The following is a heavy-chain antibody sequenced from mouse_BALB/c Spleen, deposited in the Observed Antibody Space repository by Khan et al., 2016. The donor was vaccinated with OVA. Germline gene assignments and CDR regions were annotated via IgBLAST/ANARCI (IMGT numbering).Heavy chain of an antibody. J-gene: IGHJ2*01. CDR3: ARPGYDGYYDY. CDR2: ISTYTGNT. V-gene: IGHV1S137*01. D-gene: IGHD2-3*01. Sequence: QVQLQQSGPELVRPGVSVKISCKGSGYTFTDYAMYWVKQSHAKSLEWIGLISTYTGNTTYNQKFKGKATMTVDKSSSTAYMELARLTSEDSAIYYCARPGYDGYYDYWGQGTTLTVSS. CDR1: GYTFTDYA.